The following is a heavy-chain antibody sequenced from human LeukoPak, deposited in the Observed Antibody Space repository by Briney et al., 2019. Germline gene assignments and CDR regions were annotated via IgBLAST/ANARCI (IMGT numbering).Heavy chain of an antibody. Sequence: PGGSLRLSCAASGFTFSSHLMHWVRQAPGKGLVWVSRISSDGTYTNYADSVRGRFTVSRDNAKNSLYLQMNSLRAEDTAVYYCARLGARQMLEYWGQGTLVTVSS. J-gene: IGHJ4*02. D-gene: IGHD4-17*01. CDR3: ARLGARQMLEY. V-gene: IGHV3-74*01. CDR2: ISSDGTYT. CDR1: GFTFSSHL.